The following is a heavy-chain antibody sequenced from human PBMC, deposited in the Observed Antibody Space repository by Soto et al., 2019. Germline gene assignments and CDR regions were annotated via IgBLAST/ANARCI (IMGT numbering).Heavy chain of an antibody. Sequence: ASVKVSCKASGYTFTSYGISWVRQAPGQGLEWMGWISAYNGNTNYAQKLQGRVTMTTDTSTSTAYMELRSLRSDDTAVYYCATVATNYYYYGMDVWGQGTTVTVSS. CDR1: GYTFTSYG. J-gene: IGHJ6*02. D-gene: IGHD5-12*01. CDR2: ISAYNGNT. CDR3: ATVATNYYYYGMDV. V-gene: IGHV1-18*01.